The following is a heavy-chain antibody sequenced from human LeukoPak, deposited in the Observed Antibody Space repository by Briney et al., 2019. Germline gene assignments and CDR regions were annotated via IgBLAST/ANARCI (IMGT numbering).Heavy chain of an antibody. CDR3: AKDLAKPGYFDY. J-gene: IGHJ4*02. CDR1: GFTFSSYA. D-gene: IGHD5-12*01. Sequence: PGGSLRLSCAASGFTFSSYAMSWVRQAPGKGLEWVSAISGSGGSTYYADSVKGRFTISRDNSKNTLYLQMNSLRAEDAAVYYCAKDLAKPGYFDYWGQGTLVTVSS. V-gene: IGHV3-23*01. CDR2: ISGSGGST.